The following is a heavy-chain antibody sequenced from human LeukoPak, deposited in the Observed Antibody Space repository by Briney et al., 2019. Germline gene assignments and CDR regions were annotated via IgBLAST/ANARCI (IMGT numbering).Heavy chain of an antibody. CDR2: ISYDGSNK. J-gene: IGHJ6*03. CDR1: GFTFSSYA. V-gene: IGHV3-30*04. CDR3: AKGDPGYYYYYYYMDV. Sequence: PGGSLRLSCAASGFTFSSYAMHSVRQAPGKGLEWVAVISYDGSNKYYADSVKGRFTISRDNSKNKLYLQMNSLRAEDTAVYYCAKGDPGYYYYYYYMDVWGKGKTVTVSS. D-gene: IGHD3-9*01.